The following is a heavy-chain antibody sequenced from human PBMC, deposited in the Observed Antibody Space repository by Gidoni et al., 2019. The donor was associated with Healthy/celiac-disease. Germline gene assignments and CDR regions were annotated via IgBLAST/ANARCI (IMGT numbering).Heavy chain of an antibody. D-gene: IGHD6-13*01. CDR2: ISLDGGST. Sequence: EVQLVESGGVVVQPGGSLRLSCAASGFTFDDYAMHWVRQAPGKGLEWVSLISLDGGSTYYADSVKGRFTISRDNSKNFLYLQMNSLRAEDTALYYCAKGSRIAAAGNVDYWGQGTLVTVSS. J-gene: IGHJ4*02. V-gene: IGHV3-43D*03. CDR3: AKGSRIAAAGNVDY. CDR1: GFTFDDYA.